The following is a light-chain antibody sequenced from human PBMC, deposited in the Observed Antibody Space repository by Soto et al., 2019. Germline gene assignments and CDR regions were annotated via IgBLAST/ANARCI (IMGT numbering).Light chain of an antibody. V-gene: IGKV3-15*01. J-gene: IGKJ5*01. CDR2: AAS. CDR3: QQYTDWPIT. Sequence: IVVTQSPGTLCLSPGERATLSCSASQSVSSNLAWYQQQPGQAPRLLIYAASTRATAVPDRFSRSGSGTDFTLTITSLQYDDFAVYFCQQYTDWPITFGQGTRLEI. CDR1: QSVSSN.